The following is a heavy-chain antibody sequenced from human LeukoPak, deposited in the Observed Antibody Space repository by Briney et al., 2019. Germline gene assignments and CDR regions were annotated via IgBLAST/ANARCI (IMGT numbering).Heavy chain of an antibody. J-gene: IGHJ4*02. CDR2: IYYSGST. CDR1: GGSISSGGYY. D-gene: IGHD3-10*01. Sequence: SETLSLTCTVSGGSISSGGYYWSWIRQHPGKGLEWIGYIYYSGSTYYNPSLKSRVTISVDTSKNQFSLKLSSVTAADTAVYYCSSMVRGVIADWGQATLVTVSS. CDR3: SSMVRGVIAD. V-gene: IGHV4-31*03.